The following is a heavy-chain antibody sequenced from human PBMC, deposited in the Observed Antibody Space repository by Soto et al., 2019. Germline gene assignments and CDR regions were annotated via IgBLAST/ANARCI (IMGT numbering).Heavy chain of an antibody. J-gene: IGHJ4*02. Sequence: ASVKVSCKASGYTFTSYGISWVRQAPGQGLEWRGWISAYNGNTNYAQKHQGRVTMTTDTSTSTAYMKLRSLRSDDTAVYYCSRDLFRKTYYYGSGSYYPFDYWGQGTLVTVSS. D-gene: IGHD3-10*01. CDR3: SRDLFRKTYYYGSGSYYPFDY. CDR1: GYTFTSYG. V-gene: IGHV1-18*01. CDR2: ISAYNGNT.